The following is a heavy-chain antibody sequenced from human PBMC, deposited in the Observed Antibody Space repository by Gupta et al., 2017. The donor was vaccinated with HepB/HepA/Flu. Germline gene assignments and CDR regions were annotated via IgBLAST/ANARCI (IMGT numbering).Heavy chain of an antibody. CDR1: GGSISSSSYH. V-gene: IGHV4-39*01. D-gene: IGHD3-3*01. CDR3: ARHRGHDVWSGYYVGGYYYYMDV. CDR2: IYYSGST. J-gene: IGHJ6*03. Sequence: QLQLQESGPGLVKPSETLSLTCTVSGGSISSSSYHWGWIRQPPGKGLEWIGSIYYSGSTNYNPSLNRRVTISVDTSKNQFSLKRSSGTAADTAVYYCARHRGHDVWSGYYVGGYYYYMDVWGKGTTVTVSS.